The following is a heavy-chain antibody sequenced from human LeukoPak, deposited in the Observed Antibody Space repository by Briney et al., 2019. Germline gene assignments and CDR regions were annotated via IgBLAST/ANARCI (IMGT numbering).Heavy chain of an antibody. J-gene: IGHJ5*02. CDR1: GFTFSSYG. D-gene: IGHD6-13*01. CDR2: IRYDGSNK. CDR3: AEDASRGGLYSSSWIVT. V-gene: IGHV3-30*02. Sequence: GGSLRLSCAASGFTFSSYGMHWVRQAPGKGLEWVAVIRYDGSNKYYAGSVKGRFTISRDNSKNTLYLQMNSLRAEDTSVYYCAEDASRGGLYSSSWIVTWGQGTLVTVSS.